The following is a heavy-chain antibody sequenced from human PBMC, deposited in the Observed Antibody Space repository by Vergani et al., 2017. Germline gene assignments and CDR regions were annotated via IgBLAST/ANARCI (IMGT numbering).Heavy chain of an antibody. J-gene: IGHJ4*02. CDR1: GFTFSHYS. Sequence: EVQMVESGGGLVKPGGSLRLSCVASGFTFSHYSMNWVRQAPGKGLEWVSTLSASDRRTHYADSVKGRFTISRDNSKNTLYLQMNSLRAEDTAVYYCAKMGVPAVLLGYFDYWGQGTLVTVSS. CDR2: LSASDRRT. D-gene: IGHD2-2*01. CDR3: AKMGVPAVLLGYFDY. V-gene: IGHV3-23*04.